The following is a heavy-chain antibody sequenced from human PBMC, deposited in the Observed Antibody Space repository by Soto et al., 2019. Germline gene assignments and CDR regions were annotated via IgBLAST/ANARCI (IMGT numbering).Heavy chain of an antibody. D-gene: IGHD2-15*01. CDR2: ISAYNGNT. CDR3: VVAAQPYCFDY. CDR1: GYTFTSYG. J-gene: IGHJ4*02. V-gene: IGHV1-18*01. Sequence: QVQLVQSGAEVKKPGASVKVSCKASGYTFTSYGISWVRQAPGQGLEWMGWISAYNGNTNYAQKLQGRVTMTTDTATRAAYRGLRSLRSDYTAVDYCVVAAQPYCFDYWGQGTLVTVSS.